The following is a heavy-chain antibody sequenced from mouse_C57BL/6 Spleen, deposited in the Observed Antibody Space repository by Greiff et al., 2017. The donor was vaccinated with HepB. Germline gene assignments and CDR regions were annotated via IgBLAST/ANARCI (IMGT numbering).Heavy chain of an antibody. J-gene: IGHJ2*01. CDR3: ARWDGTGGFDY. CDR1: GYAFSSYW. Sequence: VQLKESGAELVKPGASVKISCKASGYAFSSYWMNWVKQRPGKGLEWIGQIYPGDGDTNYNGKFKGKATLTADKSSSTAYMQLSSLTSEDSAVYFCARWDGTGGFDYWGQGTTLTVSS. D-gene: IGHD4-1*01. V-gene: IGHV1-80*01. CDR2: IYPGDGDT.